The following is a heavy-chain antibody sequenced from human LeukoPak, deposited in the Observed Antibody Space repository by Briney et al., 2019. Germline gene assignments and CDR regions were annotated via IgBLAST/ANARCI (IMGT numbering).Heavy chain of an antibody. CDR1: GYTFTSYD. Sequence: ASVKVSCKASGYTFTSYDINWVRQATGQGLEWMGWMNPNSGNTRYAQKFQGRVTMTRNTSISTAYMELSSLRSEDTAVYYCARGCRVQQWLVPPYYYYYMDVWGKGTTVTVSS. J-gene: IGHJ6*03. D-gene: IGHD6-19*01. CDR3: ARGCRVQQWLVPPYYYYYMDV. CDR2: MNPNSGNT. V-gene: IGHV1-8*01.